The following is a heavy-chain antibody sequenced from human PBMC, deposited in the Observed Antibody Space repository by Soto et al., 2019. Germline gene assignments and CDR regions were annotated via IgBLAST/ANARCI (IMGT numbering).Heavy chain of an antibody. CDR2: MNPNSGNT. J-gene: IGHJ6*03. V-gene: IGHV1-8*01. CDR3: ARAKRVTTSAYYYYMDV. D-gene: IGHD2-21*02. CDR1: GYTFTSYD. Sequence: ASVKVSCKASGYTFTSYDINWVRQATGQGLEWMGWMNPNSGNTGYAQKFQGRVNMTRNTSISTAYMELSSLRSEDTAVYYCARAKRVTTSAYYYYMDVWGKGTTVTVSS.